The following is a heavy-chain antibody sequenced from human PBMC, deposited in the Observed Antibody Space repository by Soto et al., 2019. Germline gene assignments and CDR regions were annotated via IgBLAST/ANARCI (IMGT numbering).Heavy chain of an antibody. CDR2: INPNRGDT. V-gene: IGHV1-2*02. J-gene: IGHJ5*02. D-gene: IGHD6-19*01. CDR3: ARVAVSGTIDL. Sequence: ASVKVSCKASGYSFTGYFLDWVRQAPGHGLEWVGGINPNRGDTQYAQRFEGRATMTRDPSISTAYMEVSGITSDDTAVYYCARVAVSGTIDLWG. CDR1: GYSFTGYF.